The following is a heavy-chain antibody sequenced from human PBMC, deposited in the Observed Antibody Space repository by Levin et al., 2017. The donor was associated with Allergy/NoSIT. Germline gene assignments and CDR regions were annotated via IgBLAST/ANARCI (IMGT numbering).Heavy chain of an antibody. V-gene: IGHV3-33*01. Sequence: LSLTCAASGFTFSSYGMRWVRQAPGKGLEWVAVIWDDGYKKYYADSVKGRFTISRDNSKNTLYLQMNSLRAEDTAVYYCARVLRFYYYYYMDVWGKGTTVTVSS. CDR1: GFTFSSYG. J-gene: IGHJ6*03. D-gene: IGHD5-12*01. CDR3: ARVLRFYYYYYMDV. CDR2: IWDDGYKK.